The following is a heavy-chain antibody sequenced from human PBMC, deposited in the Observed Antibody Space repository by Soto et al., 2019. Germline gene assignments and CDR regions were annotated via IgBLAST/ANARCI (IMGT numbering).Heavy chain of an antibody. CDR1: DLTFVNYA. CDR3: AKDIGGYFDIMKGYPEGQYYYAMDV. CDR2: ISGSGRNT. D-gene: IGHD3-9*01. J-gene: IGHJ6*02. V-gene: IGHV3-23*01. Sequence: EVQLLESGGGLVQPGGSLRLSCAASDLTFVNYAMSWVRQAPGKGLECVSGISGSGRNTYYADSVKGRFTISRDSAKNTLYLQMTSLRAEDTAVYYCAKDIGGYFDIMKGYPEGQYYYAMDVWGQGTTVTVSS.